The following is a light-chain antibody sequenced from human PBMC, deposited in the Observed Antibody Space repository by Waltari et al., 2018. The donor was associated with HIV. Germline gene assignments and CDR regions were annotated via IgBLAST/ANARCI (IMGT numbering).Light chain of an antibody. CDR3: RSYTAANTIL. J-gene: IGLJ2*01. CDR2: EVS. CDR1: TSDIGDYDY. V-gene: IGLV2-14*01. Sequence: QSALTQPASVSGSLGQSITVSCTGTTSDIGDYDYVSWYQQLPDKAPTLIIYEVSNRPSWVSHRFSGSKSGNTASLTISGLQSDDESTYFCRSYTAANTILFGGGTKLTVL.